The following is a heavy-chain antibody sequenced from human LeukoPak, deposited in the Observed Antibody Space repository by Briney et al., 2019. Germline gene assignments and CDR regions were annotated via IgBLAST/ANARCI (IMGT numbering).Heavy chain of an antibody. CDR2: IIPIFGTA. CDR1: GGTFSSYA. CDR3: ARVGSALGADDFDY. J-gene: IGHJ4*02. V-gene: IGHV1-69*05. D-gene: IGHD1-26*01. Sequence: ASVKVSCKASGGTFSSYAISWVRQAPGQGLEWKGGIIPIFGTANYAQKFQGRVTITTDESTSTAYMELSSLRSEDTAVYYCARVGSALGADDFDYWGQGTLVTVSS.